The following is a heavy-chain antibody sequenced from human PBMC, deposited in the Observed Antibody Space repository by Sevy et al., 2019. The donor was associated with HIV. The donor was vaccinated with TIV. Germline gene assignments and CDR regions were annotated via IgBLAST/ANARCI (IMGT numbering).Heavy chain of an antibody. V-gene: IGHV3-33*01. J-gene: IGHJ6*02. CDR2: IWYDGSNK. CDR1: GFTFSSYG. CDR3: ASSSGTYESHNYYYYGMDV. D-gene: IGHD3-10*01. Sequence: GGSLRLSCAASGFTFSSYGMHWVRQAPGKGLEWVAVIWYDGSNKYYADSVKGRFTISRDNSKNTLYLQMNSLRAEDTAVYYCASSSGTYESHNYYYYGMDVWGQGTTVTVSS.